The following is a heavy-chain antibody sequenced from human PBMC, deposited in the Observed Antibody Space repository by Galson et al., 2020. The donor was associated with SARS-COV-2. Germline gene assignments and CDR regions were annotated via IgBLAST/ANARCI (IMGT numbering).Heavy chain of an antibody. CDR3: ARVPSGWLLLSFDY. CDR2: INHSGST. CDR1: GGSFSGYY. Sequence: ETSETLSLTCAVYGGSFSGYYWSWIRQPPGKGLEWIGEINHSGSTNYNPSLKSRVTISVDTSKNQFSLKLSSVTAADTVVYYCARVPSGWLLLSFDYWGQGTLVTVSS. J-gene: IGHJ4*02. V-gene: IGHV4-34*01. D-gene: IGHD3-22*01.